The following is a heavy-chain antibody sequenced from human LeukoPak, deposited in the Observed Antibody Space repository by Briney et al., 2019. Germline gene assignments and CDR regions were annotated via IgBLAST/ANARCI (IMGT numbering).Heavy chain of an antibody. V-gene: IGHV3-7*01. CDR1: GFASSTYW. J-gene: IGHJ4*02. Sequence: GGSLRLSCAASGFASSTYWMSWVRQAPGKGLEWVANIKPDGSETYYVDSVEGRFTISRDNAKSSLYLQMNSLRDGDTALYYCVGDPGDYWGQGTLVTVSS. CDR3: VGDPGDY. CDR2: IKPDGSET.